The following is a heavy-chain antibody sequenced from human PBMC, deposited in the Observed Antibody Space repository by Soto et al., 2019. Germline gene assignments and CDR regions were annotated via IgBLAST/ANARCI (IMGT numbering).Heavy chain of an antibody. J-gene: IGHJ4*02. CDR3: ATLFSRGWDERTDH. D-gene: IGHD6-19*01. CDR1: GGSISRSGYY. V-gene: IGHV4-39*01. CDR2: VHYGGTT. Sequence: QLQLQESGPGLVKPSETLSLTCTVSGGSISRSGYYWAWIRQSPGKGLGWIGSVHYGGTTHYNPALTSRVSVYMDTSANQFSLSLTSVTAADTATYYCATLFSRGWDERTDHWGEGNLVTVSS.